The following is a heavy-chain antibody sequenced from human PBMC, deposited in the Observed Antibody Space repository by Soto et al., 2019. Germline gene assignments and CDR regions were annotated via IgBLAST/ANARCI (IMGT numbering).Heavy chain of an antibody. CDR1: GFTFDDYA. D-gene: IGHD4-4*01. J-gene: IGHJ4*02. CDR2: ISWNSGNI. V-gene: IGHV3-9*01. Sequence: PGGSLRLSCAASGFTFDDYAMHWVRQGPGKGLEWVSGISWNSGNIDYADSVKGRFTISRDNAKNSLYLQMNSLRAEDTALYYCAKGPYSNYEGYYFDYWGQGALVTVSS. CDR3: AKGPYSNYEGYYFDY.